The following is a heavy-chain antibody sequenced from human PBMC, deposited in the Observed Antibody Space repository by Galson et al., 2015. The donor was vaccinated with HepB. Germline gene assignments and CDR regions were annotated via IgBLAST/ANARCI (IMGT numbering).Heavy chain of an antibody. CDR1: GFTFSTYS. CDR3: AKNWRSLDY. Sequence: SLRVSCAASGFTFSTYSMTWVRQAPGKGLEWVANIKQDGSEKYYVDSVKGRFTISRDNAKNSLSLQMNSLRAEDTAVYYCAKNWRSLDYWGQGTLVTVSS. CDR2: IKQDGSEK. J-gene: IGHJ4*02. V-gene: IGHV3-7*03. D-gene: IGHD1-1*01.